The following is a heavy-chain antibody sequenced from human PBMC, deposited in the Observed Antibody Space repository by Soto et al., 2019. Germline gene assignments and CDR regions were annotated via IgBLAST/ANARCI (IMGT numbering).Heavy chain of an antibody. CDR2: MWSEGGNK. D-gene: IGHD3-22*01. V-gene: IGHV3-33*01. J-gene: IGHJ4*02. CDR1: GFTFSSYG. Sequence: PGGSLRLSCAASGFTFSSYGMHWVRQAPGKGLEWVAVMWSEGGNKHYADSVKGRFTISRDNSKNTLYLQMNSLRAEDTAVYYCARDPPDDSSGYFSLDYWGQGIQVTVSS. CDR3: ARDPPDDSSGYFSLDY.